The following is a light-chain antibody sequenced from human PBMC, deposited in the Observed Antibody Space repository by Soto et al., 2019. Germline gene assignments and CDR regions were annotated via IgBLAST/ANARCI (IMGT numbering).Light chain of an antibody. V-gene: IGKV3D-20*02. CDR3: QQRGDWPLFT. CDR1: QSVSSSN. Sequence: EIVLTQSPGTLSLSPGERATLSCRASQSVSSSNLAWYQQKPGQAPRLLIYDASNRATGIPARFSGSGSGTDFTLTISSLEPEDFAVYYCQQRGDWPLFTFGPGTKVDIK. CDR2: DAS. J-gene: IGKJ3*01.